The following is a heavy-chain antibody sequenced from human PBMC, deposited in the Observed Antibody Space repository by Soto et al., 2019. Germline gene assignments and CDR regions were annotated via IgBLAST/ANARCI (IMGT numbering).Heavy chain of an antibody. Sequence: QVQVVQSGDEVKKPGASVKVSCKASGYTFTNYGFSWVRQAPGQGLEWMGWISGYNGNTKYAEKFQGRVTXTXEXSSXTAHMELRRLRSDETAVYYCAREGQAPYYYYGMDVWGQGTAVTVSS. CDR1: GYTFTNYG. CDR3: AREGQAPYYYYGMDV. J-gene: IGHJ6*02. V-gene: IGHV1-18*01. CDR2: ISGYNGNT.